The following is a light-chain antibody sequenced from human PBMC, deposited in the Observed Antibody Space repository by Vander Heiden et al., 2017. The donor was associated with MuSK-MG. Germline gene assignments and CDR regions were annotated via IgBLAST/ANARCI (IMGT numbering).Light chain of an antibody. CDR1: QSVSSTY. CDR3: QQYGYSLWT. Sequence: EIVLTQSPGPLSLSPGERATLSCRASQSVSSTYLAWYQQKPGQAPRLLIYGASSRATGIPDRFSGSGSGTDFTLTISRLEPEDFAMYYCQQYGYSLWTFGQGTKVEIK. CDR2: GAS. J-gene: IGKJ1*01. V-gene: IGKV3-20*01.